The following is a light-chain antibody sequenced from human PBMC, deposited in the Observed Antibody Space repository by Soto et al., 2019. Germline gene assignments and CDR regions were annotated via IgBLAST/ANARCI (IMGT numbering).Light chain of an antibody. J-gene: IGKJ4*02. CDR3: EQRVWPCT. V-gene: IGKV3-11*01. Sequence: EIVLTQSPATLSLSPGERATLSCRASQSVSSQLAWYQHKPGQAPRLLIYDASNRATGIPDRFSGSGSGTDFTLSISSLEPEDFDVYYCEQRVWPCTFGEGTKVDIK. CDR2: DAS. CDR1: QSVSSQ.